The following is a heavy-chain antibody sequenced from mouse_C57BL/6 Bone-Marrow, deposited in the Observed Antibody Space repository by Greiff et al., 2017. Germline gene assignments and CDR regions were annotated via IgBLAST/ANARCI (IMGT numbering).Heavy chain of an antibody. D-gene: IGHD1-1*01. J-gene: IGHJ3*01. Sequence: QVTLKVSGPGILQPSQTLSLTCSFSGFSLNTFDMSVGWLRQPSGKGLEWLAHIWWDDAKYYNPALKSRLTISKDTSKNLVFLKIAHVDTADTATYYCARGYYGSSSGFAYWGQGTLVTVSA. CDR2: IWWDDAK. CDR3: ARGYYGSSSGFAY. V-gene: IGHV8-8*01. CDR1: GFSLNTFDMS.